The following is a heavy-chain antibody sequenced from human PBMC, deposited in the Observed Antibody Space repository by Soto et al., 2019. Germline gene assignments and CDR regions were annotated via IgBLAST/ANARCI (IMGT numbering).Heavy chain of an antibody. CDR1: GYAFTNYG. CDR3: VRDWQLSP. V-gene: IGHV1-18*04. Sequence: QVQLVQSGDEVKKPGASVKVSCKASGYAFTNYGISWVRQAPGQGLHWMGWISAHNGNTLYAHSLRGRVTMTIDTSTSTAYMELRSLRFDDTAMYYCVRDWQLSPWGQGTLVTVSS. D-gene: IGHD1-1*01. J-gene: IGHJ5*02. CDR2: ISAHNGNT.